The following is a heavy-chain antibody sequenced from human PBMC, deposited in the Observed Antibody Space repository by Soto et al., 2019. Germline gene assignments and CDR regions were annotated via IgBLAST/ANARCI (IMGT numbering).Heavy chain of an antibody. V-gene: IGHV1-18*01. J-gene: IGHJ6*02. Sequence: ASVKVSCKASGYTFTSYGISWVRQAPGQGLEWMGWISAYNGNTNYAQKLQGRVTMTTDTSTSTAYMELRSLRSDDTAVYYCARVITSLLRGVYGMDVWGQGTTVAVS. CDR3: ARVITSLLRGVYGMDV. CDR2: ISAYNGNT. D-gene: IGHD2-2*01. CDR1: GYTFTSYG.